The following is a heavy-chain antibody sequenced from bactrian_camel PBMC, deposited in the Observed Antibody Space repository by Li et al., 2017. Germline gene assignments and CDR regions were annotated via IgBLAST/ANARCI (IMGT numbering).Heavy chain of an antibody. Sequence: HVQLVESGGGSVQAGGSLRLSCVLSGYIHRRVCMSWFRQTPGKEREGVAHVLSQGDTIYADSVKGRFTFSHDNGMSTVYLRMDSLKPEDTGMYYCAAVGWTPDCDAATWETEGIGTRGLGTQVT. CDR2: VLSQGDT. D-gene: IGHD5*01. CDR1: GYIHRRVC. V-gene: IGHV3S53*01. J-gene: IGHJ4*01.